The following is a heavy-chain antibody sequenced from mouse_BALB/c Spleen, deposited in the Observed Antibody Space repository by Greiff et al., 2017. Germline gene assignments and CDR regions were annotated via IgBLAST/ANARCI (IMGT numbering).Heavy chain of an antibody. Sequence: QVQLQQSGAELMKPGASVKISCKATGYTFSSYWIEWVKQRPGHGLEWIGEILPGSGSTNYNEKFKGKATFTADTSSNTAYMQLSSLTSEDSAVYYCARWATTGGAMDDWGQGTSVTVSS. CDR2: ILPGSGST. CDR3: ARWATTGGAMDD. J-gene: IGHJ4*01. CDR1: GYTFSSYW. D-gene: IGHD2-12*01. V-gene: IGHV1-9*01.